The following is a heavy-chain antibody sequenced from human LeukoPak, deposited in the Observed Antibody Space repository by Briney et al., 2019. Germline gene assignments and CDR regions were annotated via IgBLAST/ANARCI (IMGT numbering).Heavy chain of an antibody. CDR2: IYTSGST. CDR3: ARELGCDAFDI. Sequence: SATLSLTCTVSGGSFSSNYWNWIRQPAGKGLEWIGRIYTSGSTNYNPSLRSRVTISVDRSKNRFSLKLNSVTAADTAIYYCARELGCDAFDIWGQGTMVTVSS. D-gene: IGHD7-27*01. CDR1: GGSFSSNY. V-gene: IGHV4-4*07. J-gene: IGHJ3*02.